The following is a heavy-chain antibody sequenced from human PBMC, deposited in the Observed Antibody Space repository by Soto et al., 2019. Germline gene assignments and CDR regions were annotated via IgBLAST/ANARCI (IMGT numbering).Heavy chain of an antibody. J-gene: IGHJ3*02. D-gene: IGHD6-13*01. CDR3: AREPIAAAGSDSAFDI. CDR2: INPNSGGT. Sequence: QVQLVQSGAEVKKPGASVKVSCKASGYTFTGYYMHWVRQAPGQGLEWMGWINPNSGGTNYAQKFQGRVTMTRDTSISAAYMELSRLRSEDTAVYYCAREPIAAAGSDSAFDIWGQGTMVTVSS. V-gene: IGHV1-2*02. CDR1: GYTFTGYY.